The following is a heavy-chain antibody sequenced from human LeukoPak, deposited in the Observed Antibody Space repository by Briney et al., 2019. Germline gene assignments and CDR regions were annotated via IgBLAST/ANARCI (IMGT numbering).Heavy chain of an antibody. CDR2: ISKDGSDK. J-gene: IGHJ4*02. V-gene: IGHV3-30*18. Sequence: GGSLRLSCAASGFTFISYGMHWVRQAPGKGLEWVAIISKDGSDKDYADSVKGRFIISRDNSKNTLYLQMSSLRAEDTAVYYCAKEYDGYWGQGTLVTVSS. D-gene: IGHD2-8*01. CDR1: GFTFISYG. CDR3: AKEYDGY.